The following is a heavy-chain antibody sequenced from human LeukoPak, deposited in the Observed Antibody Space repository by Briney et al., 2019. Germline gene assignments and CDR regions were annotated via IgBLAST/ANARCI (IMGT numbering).Heavy chain of an antibody. CDR1: GYSFTSYW. J-gene: IGHJ4*02. CDR2: IHPGDSDT. V-gene: IGHV5-51*01. Sequence: GESLKISCKGSGYSFTSYWIGWVRQMPGKGLEWVGIIHPGDSDTRYSPSFQGQVTISADKSISTAYLQWSSLKASDTAMYYCASLVGYCSGGSCYESDYWGQGTLVTVSS. CDR3: ASLVGYCSGGSCYESDY. D-gene: IGHD2-15*01.